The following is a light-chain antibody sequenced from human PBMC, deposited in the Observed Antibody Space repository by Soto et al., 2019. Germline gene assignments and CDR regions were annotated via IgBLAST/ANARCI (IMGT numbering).Light chain of an antibody. CDR2: WAS. CDR3: QQYESTPPT. V-gene: IGKV4-1*01. J-gene: IGKJ2*01. Sequence: DIVMTQSPDSLAVSLVERATINCKSSQSVLYSSNNKNDLAWYQQRPGHPPKLLIYWASTRESGVPDRFSGSGSGTDFTLTITSLQAEDVAVYYCQQYESTPPTFGQGTKLEIK. CDR1: QSVLYSSNNKND.